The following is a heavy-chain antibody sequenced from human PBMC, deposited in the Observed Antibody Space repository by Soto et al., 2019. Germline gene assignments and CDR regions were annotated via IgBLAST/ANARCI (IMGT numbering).Heavy chain of an antibody. CDR2: IYYSGST. CDR3: ASSGGVYDFWSGYFLKDIVATNERGVSSYFDY. J-gene: IGHJ4*02. Sequence: PSETLSLTCTVSGGSISSSSYYWSRIRQPPGKGLERIGSIYYSGSTYYNPSLKSRVTISLDTSKNQFSLKLTSVTAADTLVYYCASSGGVYDFWSGYFLKDIVATNERGVSSYFDYWGQGTLVTVSS. CDR1: GGSISSSSYY. D-gene: IGHD3-3*01. V-gene: IGHV4-39*01.